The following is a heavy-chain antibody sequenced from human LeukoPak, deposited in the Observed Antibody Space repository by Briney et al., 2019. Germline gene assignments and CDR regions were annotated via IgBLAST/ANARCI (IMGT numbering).Heavy chain of an antibody. D-gene: IGHD1-26*01. V-gene: IGHV3-48*03. CDR1: GFTFSSYE. Sequence: GGSLRLSCAVSGFTFSSYEMNWVRQAPGKGLEWVSYISSSGRTTYYADSMKGRFTISRDNAKNSLYLQMNSLRAEDTALYYCAKRGRRGSFIGGYFDYWGQGTLVTVSS. CDR3: AKRGRRGSFIGGYFDY. J-gene: IGHJ4*02. CDR2: ISSSGRTT.